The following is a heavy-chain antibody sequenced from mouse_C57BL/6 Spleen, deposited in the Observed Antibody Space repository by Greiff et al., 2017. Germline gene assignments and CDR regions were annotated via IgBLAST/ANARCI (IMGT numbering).Heavy chain of an antibody. V-gene: IGHV1-50*01. D-gene: IGHD1-1*01. Sequence: VQLQQPGAELVKPGASVKLSCKASGYTFTSYWMQWVKQRPGQGLEWIGEIDPSASYTNYNQKFKGKATLTVDTSSSTAYMQLSSLTSEDSAVYYCARGEGYGSSLYYFDYWGQGTTLTVSS. CDR2: IDPSASYT. CDR1: GYTFTSYW. J-gene: IGHJ2*01. CDR3: ARGEGYGSSLYYFDY.